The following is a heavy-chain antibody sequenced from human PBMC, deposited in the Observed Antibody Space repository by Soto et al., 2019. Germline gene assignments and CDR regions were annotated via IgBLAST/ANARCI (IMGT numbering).Heavy chain of an antibody. J-gene: IGHJ5*02. D-gene: IGHD3-16*01. CDR2: IYYSGNT. V-gene: IGHV4-59*08. Sequence: QVQLQESGPGLVKPSETLSLTCTVSGGSISGYYWSWIRQPPGKGLEWMGYIYYSGNTNYNPSIKSRVTISVDTSKNQFSLKLSSVTAADTAVYYCARHPYAGDNIWFDPWGQGTLVTVSS. CDR3: ARHPYAGDNIWFDP. CDR1: GGSISGYY.